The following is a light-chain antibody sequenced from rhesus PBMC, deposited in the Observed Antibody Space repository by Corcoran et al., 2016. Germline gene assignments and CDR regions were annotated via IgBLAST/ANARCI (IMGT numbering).Light chain of an antibody. CDR1: QSVSSY. V-gene: IGKV3S9*01. Sequence: EIVMTQSPATLSLSPGERATLSCRASQSVSSYVAWYQQKPEQAPRRLIYGASSRATGLPDRFSGSGSGTDFTLTIRSLEPEDFAVYYCQQYSNLPFTFGPGTKLDIK. CDR3: QQYSNLPFT. CDR2: GAS. J-gene: IGKJ3*01.